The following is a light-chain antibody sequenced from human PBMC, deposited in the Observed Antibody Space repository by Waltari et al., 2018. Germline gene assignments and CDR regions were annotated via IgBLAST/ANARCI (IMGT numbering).Light chain of an antibody. Sequence: EIVLTQSPDTLSLSPGERATLSCRASQSVSSSYLAWFQQKPGQAPRLLSYGASSRATGIPDRFSGSGSGTDFTLAISRLEPEDFAVYYCHQYGGSPRTFGQGTKVEIK. V-gene: IGKV3-20*01. CDR1: QSVSSSY. CDR2: GAS. CDR3: HQYGGSPRT. J-gene: IGKJ1*01.